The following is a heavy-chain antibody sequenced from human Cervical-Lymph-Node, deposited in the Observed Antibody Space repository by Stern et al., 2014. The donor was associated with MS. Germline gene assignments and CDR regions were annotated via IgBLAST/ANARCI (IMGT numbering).Heavy chain of an antibody. CDR3: AHITAYSGTYPPSY. J-gene: IGHJ4*02. CDR1: GFSLSTNGVG. V-gene: IGHV2-5*02. CDR2: IYWDDGK. Sequence: QVTLKESGPTLVKPTQTLTLTCTFSGFSLSTNGVGVGWIRQPPGKALEWLALIYWDDGKRYSPSLKSRLTITKDTSKNQVVLTMTYMDPVDTATYYCAHITAYSGTYPPSYWGQGTLVTVSS. D-gene: IGHD1-26*01.